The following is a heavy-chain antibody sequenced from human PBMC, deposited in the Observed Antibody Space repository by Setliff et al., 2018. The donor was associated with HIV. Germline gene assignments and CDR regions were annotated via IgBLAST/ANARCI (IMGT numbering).Heavy chain of an antibody. Sequence: ASETLSLTRAVYGGSFSGSYWSWIRQPPGKGLEWIGEINHSGSTNYNPSLKSRVTISVDTYKNQFSLKVTSVTAADTAVYYCASCIFGDYVRYFDLWGRGTLVTAPQ. CDR1: GGSFSGSY. CDR2: INHSGST. J-gene: IGHJ2*01. V-gene: IGHV4-34*01. CDR3: ASCIFGDYVRYFDL. D-gene: IGHD4-17*01.